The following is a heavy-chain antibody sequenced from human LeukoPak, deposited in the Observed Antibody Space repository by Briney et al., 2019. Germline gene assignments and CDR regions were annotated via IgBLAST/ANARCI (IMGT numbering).Heavy chain of an antibody. J-gene: IGHJ3*02. V-gene: IGHV3-23*01. D-gene: IGHD2-2*01. Sequence: GGSLRLSCAASGFTFSSYAMSWVRQAPGKGLEWVSAISGSGGSTYYADSVKGRFTISRDNSKNTLYLQMNSLRAEDTAVYYCAKDYPSSEPYCSSTSCFTGAFDIWGQGTMVTVSS. CDR3: AKDYPSSEPYCSSTSCFTGAFDI. CDR1: GFTFSSYA. CDR2: ISGSGGST.